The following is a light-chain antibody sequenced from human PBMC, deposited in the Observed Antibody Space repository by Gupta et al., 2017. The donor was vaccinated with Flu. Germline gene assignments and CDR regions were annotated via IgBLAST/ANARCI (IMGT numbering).Light chain of an antibody. J-gene: IGKJ1*01. CDR2: GAS. V-gene: IGKV3-15*01. CDR3: QQYHNWPRT. Sequence: PATLSVSPGKRATLSCRASQSVSSNLAWYQQRAGQAPRLLIYGASTRAAGIPARFSGSGSGTEFTLTISSLQSEDFAVYYCQQYHNWPRTFGQGTKVEIK. CDR1: QSVSSN.